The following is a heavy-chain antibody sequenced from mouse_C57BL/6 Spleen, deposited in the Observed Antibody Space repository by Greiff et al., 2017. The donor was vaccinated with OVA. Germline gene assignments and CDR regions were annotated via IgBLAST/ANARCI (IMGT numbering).Heavy chain of an antibody. CDR2: INPNNGGT. CDR3: ARGKLPPFAY. V-gene: IGHV1-18*01. CDR1: GYTFTDYN. Sequence: VQLKESGPELVKPGASVKIPCKASGYTFTDYNMDWVKQSHGKSLEWIGDINPNNGGTIYNQKFKGKATLTVDKSSSTAYMELRSLTSEDTAVYYCARGKLPPFAYWGQGTLVTVSA. J-gene: IGHJ3*01.